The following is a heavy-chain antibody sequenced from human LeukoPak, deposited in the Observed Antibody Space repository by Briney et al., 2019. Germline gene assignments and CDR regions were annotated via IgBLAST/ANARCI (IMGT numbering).Heavy chain of an antibody. CDR2: ISSTSNTI. CDR3: ARDYGSSIFLDY. Sequence: PGGSLRLSCAASGLTFSIYSMNWVRQAPGKGLEWVSYISSTSNTIYYADSVKGRFTISRDNAKNSLYLQMNSLRAEDTAVYYCARDYGSSIFLDYWGQGTLVTVSS. J-gene: IGHJ4*02. V-gene: IGHV3-48*04. CDR1: GLTFSIYS. D-gene: IGHD2-21*01.